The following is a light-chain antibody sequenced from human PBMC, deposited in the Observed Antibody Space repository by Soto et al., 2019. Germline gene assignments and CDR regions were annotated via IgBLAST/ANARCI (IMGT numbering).Light chain of an antibody. CDR2: RNN. V-gene: IGLV1-47*01. CDR3: VAWDDSLSGRV. CDR1: GSNIGRNY. J-gene: IGLJ1*01. Sequence: VLTQPPSASGTPGQRVTISCSGGGSNIGRNYVYWYQQFPGTAPKILIYRNNQRPSGVPDRFSGYKSDTSASLAISGLRSEDEADYYCVAWDDSLSGRVFGTGTKVTVL.